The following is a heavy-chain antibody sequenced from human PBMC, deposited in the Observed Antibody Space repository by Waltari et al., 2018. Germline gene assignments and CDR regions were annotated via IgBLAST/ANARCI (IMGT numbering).Heavy chain of an antibody. CDR2: IIPIFGTA. V-gene: IGHV1-69*01. J-gene: IGHJ6*02. CDR3: ARDFDYTPVSGYYYYYGMDV. CDR1: GGAFRNFV. Sequence: QEQLVQSGAEVKKPGSSVKVSCKASGGAFRNFVINWVRQAPGQGLEWMGGIIPIFGTANYAQKFQGRVTVTADDFTSTAYMGLSSLRSDDTAVYYCARDFDYTPVSGYYYYYGMDVWGQGTMVTVSS. D-gene: IGHD6-19*01.